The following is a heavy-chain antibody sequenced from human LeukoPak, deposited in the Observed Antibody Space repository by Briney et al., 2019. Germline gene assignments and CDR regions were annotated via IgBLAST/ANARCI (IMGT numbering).Heavy chain of an antibody. J-gene: IGHJ1*01. CDR1: GYTFSCYY. CDR2: INPNSGGT. CDR3: ARGMATVTLQH. V-gene: IGHV1-2*02. D-gene: IGHD4-17*01. Sequence: GASVKVACKASGYTFSCYYMHWVRQAPGQGLEWMGWINPNSGGTNYAQKFQGRVTMTRDTSMSTAYMELSRLRSDDTAVYYCARGMATVTLQHWGQGTLGTVSS.